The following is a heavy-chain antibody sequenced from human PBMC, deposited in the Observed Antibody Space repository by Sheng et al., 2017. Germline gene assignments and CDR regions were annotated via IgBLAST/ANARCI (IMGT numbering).Heavy chain of an antibody. CDR1: GGSISSDY. CDR3: ARWFHGGLRFDY. D-gene: IGHD5-12*01. CDR2: IYYSGNT. Sequence: QVQLQESGPGLVKPSETLSLTCTVSGGSISSDYWSWIRQPPGKGLEWIGYIYYSGNTNFNPSLKSRVAISVDTSKNQFSLKLSSVTRADTAVYYCARWFHGGLRFDYWGQGTLVTVSS. V-gene: IGHV4-59*01. J-gene: IGHJ4*02.